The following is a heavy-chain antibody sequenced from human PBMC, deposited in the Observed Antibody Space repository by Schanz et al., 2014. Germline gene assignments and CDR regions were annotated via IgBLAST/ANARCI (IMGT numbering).Heavy chain of an antibody. J-gene: IGHJ4*02. CDR3: ARGVRVRGIIIDY. CDR1: GFTFSDYY. D-gene: IGHD3-10*01. Sequence: VQLVESGGGLVKPGGSLRLSCAASGFTFSDYYMNWIRQAPGKGLEWVSYISRDGTTSYYADSVKGRFTISRDNAKNSVYLQMNSLRAEDTAEYYCARGVRVRGIIIDYWGPGTLVTVSS. CDR2: ISRDGTTS. V-gene: IGHV3-11*04.